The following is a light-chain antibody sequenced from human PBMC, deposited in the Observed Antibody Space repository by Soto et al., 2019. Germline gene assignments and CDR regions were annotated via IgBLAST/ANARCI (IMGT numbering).Light chain of an antibody. J-gene: IGLJ2*01. Sequence: QPVLTQPPSASGTPGQRVTISCSGSSSNIGPNTVNWYQQLPGTAPKLLIYSNDQRPSGVPARFSGSKSGTSASLAISGLQSEDEADYYCAAWDDTLDGPIFGGGTKVTVL. V-gene: IGLV1-44*01. CDR2: SND. CDR3: AAWDDTLDGPI. CDR1: SSNIGPNT.